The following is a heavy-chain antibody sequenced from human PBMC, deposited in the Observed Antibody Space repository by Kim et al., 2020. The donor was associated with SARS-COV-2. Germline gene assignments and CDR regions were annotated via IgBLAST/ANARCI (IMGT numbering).Heavy chain of an antibody. V-gene: IGHV3-30-3*01. CDR1: GFTFSSYA. J-gene: IGHJ4*02. CDR2: ISYDGSNK. Sequence: GGSLRLSCAASGFTFSSYAMHWVRQAPGKGLEWVAVISYDGSNKYYADSVKGRFTISRDNSKNTLYLQMNSLRAEDTAVYYCARGPTPPPEYCSRTSCQRPFDYWGQGTLVTVSS. D-gene: IGHD2-2*01. CDR3: ARGPTPPPEYCSRTSCQRPFDY.